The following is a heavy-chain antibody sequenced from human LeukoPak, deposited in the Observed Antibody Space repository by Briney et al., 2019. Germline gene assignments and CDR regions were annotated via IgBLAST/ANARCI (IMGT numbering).Heavy chain of an antibody. D-gene: IGHD2-2*01. J-gene: IGHJ3*02. CDR2: ISSSGSTI. CDR1: GFTFSSYE. Sequence: GGSLRLSCAASGFTFSSYEMNWVRQAPGKGLEWVSYISSSGSTIYYADSVKGRFTISRDNAKNSLYLQMNSLRAEDTAVYYCARDPSVIVPAAMGAFDIWGQGTMVTVSS. V-gene: IGHV3-48*03. CDR3: ARDPSVIVPAAMGAFDI.